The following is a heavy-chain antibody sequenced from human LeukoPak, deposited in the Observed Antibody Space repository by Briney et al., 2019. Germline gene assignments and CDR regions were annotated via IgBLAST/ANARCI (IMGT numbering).Heavy chain of an antibody. Sequence: GASVKVSCKASGYTFSTYGISWVRQAPGQGLEWMGWISAYKGNTYYAQKLQGRVTMTTDTSTSTAYMELRSLRSDDTAIYYCASDLYYYGSGSYYDVFDVWGQGTMVTVSS. D-gene: IGHD3-10*01. CDR1: GYTFSTYG. CDR2: ISAYKGNT. CDR3: ASDLYYYGSGSYYDVFDV. V-gene: IGHV1-18*01. J-gene: IGHJ3*01.